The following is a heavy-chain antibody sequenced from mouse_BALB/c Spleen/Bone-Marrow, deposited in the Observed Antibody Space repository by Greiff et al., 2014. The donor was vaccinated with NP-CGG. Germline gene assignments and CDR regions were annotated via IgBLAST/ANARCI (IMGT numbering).Heavy chain of an antibody. CDR2: TYPSDSYT. CDR3: TREGYYGSSYVDY. D-gene: IGHD1-1*01. V-gene: IGHV1-69*02. Sequence: QVQLQQSGAELVRPGASVKLSCKASGYTFTSYWINWVKQRPGQGLEWIGNTYPSDSYTNYNQKFKDKATLTVDKSSSTAYMQLSSPTSEDSAVYHCTREGYYGSSYVDYWGQGTTLTVSS. J-gene: IGHJ2*01. CDR1: GYTFTSYW.